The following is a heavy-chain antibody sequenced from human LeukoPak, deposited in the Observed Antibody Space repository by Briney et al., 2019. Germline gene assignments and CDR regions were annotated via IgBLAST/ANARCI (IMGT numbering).Heavy chain of an antibody. CDR3: ARADIVATICFDY. J-gene: IGHJ4*02. Sequence: ASVKVSCKASGYTFTSYAMHWVRQAPGQRLERMGWINAGNGNTKYSQKFQGRVTITRDTSASTAYMELGSLRSEDTAVYYCARADIVATICFDYWGQGTLVTVSS. D-gene: IGHD5-12*01. V-gene: IGHV1-3*01. CDR1: GYTFTSYA. CDR2: INAGNGNT.